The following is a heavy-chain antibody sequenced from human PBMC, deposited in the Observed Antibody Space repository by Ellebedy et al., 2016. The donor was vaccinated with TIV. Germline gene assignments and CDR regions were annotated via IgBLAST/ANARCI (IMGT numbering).Heavy chain of an antibody. Sequence: GESLKISXAASGFTFSSYWMSWVRQAPGKGLEWVSSISGGGGSAYYTDSVKGRFTISRNNSKNTLYLQMNSLRAEDTAVYYCARDPREGSSSWYTPSHFDYWGQGTLVTVSS. J-gene: IGHJ4*02. V-gene: IGHV3-23*01. D-gene: IGHD6-13*01. CDR2: ISGGGGSA. CDR3: ARDPREGSSSWYTPSHFDY. CDR1: GFTFSSYW.